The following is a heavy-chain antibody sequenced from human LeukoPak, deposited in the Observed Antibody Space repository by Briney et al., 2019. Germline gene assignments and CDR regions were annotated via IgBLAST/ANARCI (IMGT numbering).Heavy chain of an antibody. D-gene: IGHD5-18*01. J-gene: IGHJ4*02. CDR2: ISTTSSYI. CDR1: GFTFSGYS. Sequence: GGSLRLSCAASGFTFSGYSMNWVRQAPGKGLEWVSSISTTSSYIYYADSVRGRFTISRDNAKDSLYLQMNSLRAEDTAVYYCSKDDLTARSDYWGQGTLVTVSS. CDR3: SKDDLTARSDY. V-gene: IGHV3-21*04.